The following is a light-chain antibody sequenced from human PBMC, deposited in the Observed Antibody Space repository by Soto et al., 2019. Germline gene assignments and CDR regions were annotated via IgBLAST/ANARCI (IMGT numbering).Light chain of an antibody. CDR1: QSVSKY. J-gene: IGKJ4*01. Sequence: EIVLTQSPATLSLSPGERATLSCRASQSVSKYLAWYQQKPGQAPRLLIHDAPNRATGIPARFSGSGSGTDFTLTISSLEPEDFGVYYCQQRSNWPQITFGGGTKVEIK. CDR3: QQRSNWPQIT. V-gene: IGKV3-11*01. CDR2: DAP.